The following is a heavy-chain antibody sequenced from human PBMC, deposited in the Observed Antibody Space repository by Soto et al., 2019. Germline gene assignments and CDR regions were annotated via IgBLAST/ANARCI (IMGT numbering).Heavy chain of an antibody. CDR3: ARGTLAAAGLNWFDP. Sequence: ASVKVSCKASGYTFSSYGIGWVRQAPGQRLEWMGWINAGNGNTKYSQKFQGRVTITRDTSASTAYMELSSLRSEDTTVYYCARGTLAAAGLNWFDPWGQGTLVTVSS. CDR2: INAGNGNT. D-gene: IGHD6-13*01. V-gene: IGHV1-3*01. J-gene: IGHJ5*02. CDR1: GYTFSSYG.